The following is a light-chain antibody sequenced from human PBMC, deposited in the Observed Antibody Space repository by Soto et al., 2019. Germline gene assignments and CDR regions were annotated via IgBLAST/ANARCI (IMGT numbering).Light chain of an antibody. J-gene: IGKJ4*01. CDR3: VQGALWPG. Sequence: DVVTTQSPLSLPVTVGQPASISCRSSQSLVYSDGNTCLNWFQQRPGQSPRRPVYNVSNWDSGVPDRFSSSGSGTDFTLKISRVEADDVGMYYCVQGALWPGLGGGTKVEIK. CDR2: NVS. V-gene: IGKV2D-30*01. CDR1: QSLVYSDGNTC.